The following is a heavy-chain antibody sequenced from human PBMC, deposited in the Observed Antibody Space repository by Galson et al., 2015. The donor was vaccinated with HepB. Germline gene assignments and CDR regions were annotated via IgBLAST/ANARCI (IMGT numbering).Heavy chain of an antibody. V-gene: IGHV7-4-1*02. D-gene: IGHD6-13*01. CDR3: ARDFFCIAAADPNLGY. Sequence: SVKVSCKASGYTFTSYAMNWVRQAPGQGLEWMGWINTNTGNPTYAQGFTGRFVFSLDTSVSTAYLQISSLKAEDTAVYYCARDFFCIAAADPNLGYWGQGTLVTVSS. J-gene: IGHJ4*02. CDR1: GYTFTSYA. CDR2: INTNTGNP.